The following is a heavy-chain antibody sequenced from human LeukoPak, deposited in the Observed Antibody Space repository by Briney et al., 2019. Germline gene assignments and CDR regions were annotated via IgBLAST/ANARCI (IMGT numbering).Heavy chain of an antibody. CDR2: IYNSGST. CDR1: DGSISIYY. J-gene: IGHJ4*02. CDR3: VRDRELTY. V-gene: IGHV4-59*01. D-gene: IGHD5-24*01. Sequence: SETLSLTCTVLDGSISIYYWSWNRQPPGKGLEWIGYIYNSGSTNYNPSLKSRVTISADTSKNQFSLKLTSVTAADTAMYYCVRDRELTYWGQGTLVTVSS.